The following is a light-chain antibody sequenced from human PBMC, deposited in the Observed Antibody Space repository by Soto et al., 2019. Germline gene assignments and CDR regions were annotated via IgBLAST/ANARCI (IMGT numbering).Light chain of an antibody. CDR3: QHSET. Sequence: DIQMTQSPSTLSASVGDRVTITCRASQSISSWLAWYQQKPGKAPKLLIYDASSLESGVPSRFSGSGSGTEFTLTISSLQPDDFATYYCQHSETFGQGTKLEIK. V-gene: IGKV1-5*01. CDR2: DAS. CDR1: QSISSW. J-gene: IGKJ2*01.